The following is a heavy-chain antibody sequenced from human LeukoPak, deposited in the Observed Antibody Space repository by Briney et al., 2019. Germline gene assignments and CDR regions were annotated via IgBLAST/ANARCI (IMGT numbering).Heavy chain of an antibody. V-gene: IGHV5-51*01. CDR3: ARSWVTGYGTVLDY. CDR1: GYSFTSYW. J-gene: IGHJ4*02. Sequence: GESLKISCKGSGYSFTSYWIGWVRQMPGKGLERMGIIYPGDSDTTYSLPFQGQVTISADKSISTAYLQWSSLKASDTAMYYCARSWVTGYGTVLDYWGQGTLVTVSS. D-gene: IGHD2-21*02. CDR2: IYPGDSDT.